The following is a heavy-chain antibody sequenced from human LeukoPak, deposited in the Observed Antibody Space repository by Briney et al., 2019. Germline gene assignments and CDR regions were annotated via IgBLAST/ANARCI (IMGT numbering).Heavy chain of an antibody. V-gene: IGHV4-59*11. D-gene: IGHD6-6*01. J-gene: IGHJ6*03. CDR1: GGSISSHY. CDR3: ARRYTARSSSYYYYYYMDV. Sequence: SETLSLTCSVSGGSISSHYWSWIRQPPGKGLEWIWYIYYSGSTNYNPSLKSRVTISVDTSKNQFSLKLSSVTAADTAVYYCARRYTARSSSYYYYYYMDVWGKGTTVTVSS. CDR2: IYYSGST.